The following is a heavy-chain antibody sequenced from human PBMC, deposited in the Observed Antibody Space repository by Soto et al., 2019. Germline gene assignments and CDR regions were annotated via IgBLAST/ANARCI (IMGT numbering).Heavy chain of an antibody. D-gene: IGHD6-19*01. Sequence: GGSLRLSCAASGFTVSSNYMSWVRQAPGKGLEWVSVIYSGGSTYYADSVKGRFTISRDNSKNTLYLQMNSLRAEDTAVYYRARQNIAVAGMDYYYYGMDVWGQGTTVTVSS. J-gene: IGHJ6*02. V-gene: IGHV3-53*01. CDR3: ARQNIAVAGMDYYYYGMDV. CDR2: IYSGGST. CDR1: GFTVSSNY.